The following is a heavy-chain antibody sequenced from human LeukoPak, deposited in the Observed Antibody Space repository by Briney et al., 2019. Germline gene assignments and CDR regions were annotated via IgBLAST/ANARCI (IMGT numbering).Heavy chain of an antibody. CDR2: ISDRGGRT. Sequence: GGSLRLSCAVSGITLSNYGMSWVRQAPGKGLEWVAGISDRGGRTNYADSVKGRFTVSRDNPKNTLYLQMNSLRAEDTALYYCATPTRSSPWDYWGQGTLVTVSS. J-gene: IGHJ4*02. D-gene: IGHD6-6*01. V-gene: IGHV3-23*01. CDR3: ATPTRSSPWDY. CDR1: GITLSNYG.